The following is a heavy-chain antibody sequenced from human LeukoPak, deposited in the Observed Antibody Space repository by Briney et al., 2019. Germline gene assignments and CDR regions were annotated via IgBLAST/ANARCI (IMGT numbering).Heavy chain of an antibody. Sequence: ASVKVSCKASGYTFTSYDINWVRQATGQGLEWMGWMNPNSGNTGYAQKFQGRVTMTRNTSISTAYMELSRLRSDDTAVYYCARTPDYGGNSYWYFDLWGRGTLVTVSS. J-gene: IGHJ2*01. D-gene: IGHD4-23*01. CDR2: MNPNSGNT. CDR3: ARTPDYGGNSYWYFDL. V-gene: IGHV1-8*01. CDR1: GYTFTSYD.